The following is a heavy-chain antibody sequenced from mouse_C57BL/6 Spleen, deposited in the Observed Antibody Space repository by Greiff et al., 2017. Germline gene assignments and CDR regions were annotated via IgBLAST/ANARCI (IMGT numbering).Heavy chain of an antibody. CDR1: GYTFTSYW. CDR3: ATYGNYYAMDY. V-gene: IGHV1-69*01. J-gene: IGHJ4*01. D-gene: IGHD2-1*01. Sequence: QVQLQQPGAELVMPGASVKLSCKASGYTFTSYWMHWVKQTPGQGLEWIGEIDPSDSYTNYNQKFKGKSTLTVDKSSSTAYMQLSSLTSEDSAVYYCATYGNYYAMDYWGQGAAVTVSS. CDR2: IDPSDSYT.